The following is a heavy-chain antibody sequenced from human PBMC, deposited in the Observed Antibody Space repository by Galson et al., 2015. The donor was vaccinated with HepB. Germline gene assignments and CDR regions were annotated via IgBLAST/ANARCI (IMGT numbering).Heavy chain of an antibody. Sequence: SVKVSCKASGYTFTSYGISWVRQAPGQGLEWKGWISAYNGNTNYAQKLQGRVTMTIDTSTSTAYMELRSLRSDDTAVYYCASCRGGYSRELDYRGQGTLVTVSS. CDR1: GYTFTSYG. V-gene: IGHV1-18*04. D-gene: IGHD2-15*01. CDR3: ASCRGGYSRELDY. CDR2: ISAYNGNT. J-gene: IGHJ4*02.